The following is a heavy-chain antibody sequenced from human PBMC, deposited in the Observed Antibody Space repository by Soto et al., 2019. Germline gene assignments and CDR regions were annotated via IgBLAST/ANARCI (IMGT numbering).Heavy chain of an antibody. D-gene: IGHD3-22*01. J-gene: IGHJ4*02. CDR1: VFIFSSFF. V-gene: IGHV3-48*01. Sequence: GGSLRLSCAASVFIFSSFFMHWVRQVPGKGLEWVSYISSSSGSIYYADSVKGRFTISRDNAKNSLYLQMNSLRAEDTAVYYCAKPRGYYDSSGYPTPDYWGQGTLVTVSS. CDR2: ISSSSGSI. CDR3: AKPRGYYDSSGYPTPDY.